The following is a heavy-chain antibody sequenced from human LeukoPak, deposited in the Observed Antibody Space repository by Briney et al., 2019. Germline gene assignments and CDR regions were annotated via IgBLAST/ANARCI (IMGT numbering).Heavy chain of an antibody. Sequence: SGPALVNPTQTLTLTCTFSGFSLRTSGMGVSWIRQPPGKALEWLARIDWDDDKYYSTSLKTRLTISKDTSKNQVVLTMTNMDPVDTATYYCARKSGDSSGYYFDYWGQGTLVTVSS. CDR1: GFSLRTSGMG. J-gene: IGHJ4*02. D-gene: IGHD3-22*01. CDR3: ARKSGDSSGYYFDY. V-gene: IGHV2-70*11. CDR2: IDWDDDK.